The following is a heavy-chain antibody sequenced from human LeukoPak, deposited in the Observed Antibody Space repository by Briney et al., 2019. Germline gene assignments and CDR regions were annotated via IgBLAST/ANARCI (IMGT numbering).Heavy chain of an antibody. CDR1: GGSISSYY. D-gene: IGHD5-18*01. J-gene: IGHJ6*03. Sequence: SETLSLTCTVSGGSISSYYWNWIRQPPGKGLEWIGCIYYSGSTNYNPSLRSRVTISLDPSKSQFSLKLTSVSAADTAMYFCARDVRYSYGSGHFYSYMDVWGNGTTVTVSS. CDR3: ARDVRYSYGSGHFYSYMDV. CDR2: IYYSGST. V-gene: IGHV4-59*01.